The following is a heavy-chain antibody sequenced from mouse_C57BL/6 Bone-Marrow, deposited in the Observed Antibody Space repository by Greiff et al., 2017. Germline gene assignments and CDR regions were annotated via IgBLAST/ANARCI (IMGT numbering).Heavy chain of an antibody. CDR1: GYSFTGYY. Sequence: VQLKESGPELVKPGASVKISCKASGYSFTGYYMNWVKQSPEKSLEWIGEINPSTGGTTYNQKFKAKATLPVDNSSSTAYMQLKSLTSEDSAVYYCARGPYYYGSSDWYFDVWGTGTTVTVSS. CDR3: ARGPYYYGSSDWYFDV. D-gene: IGHD1-1*01. J-gene: IGHJ1*03. V-gene: IGHV1-42*01. CDR2: INPSTGGT.